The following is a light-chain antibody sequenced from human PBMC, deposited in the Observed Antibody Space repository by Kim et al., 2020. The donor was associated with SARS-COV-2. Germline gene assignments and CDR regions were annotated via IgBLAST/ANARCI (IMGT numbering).Light chain of an antibody. Sequence: ASVGDRVINTCRASQDIRNDFGWYQENPGRAPKRQIYSASSVQSGVPSRFSDSGSGTEFTLTISSLQPEDFATYFWLQHSTYPIACGHRTRLEIK. CDR2: SAS. CDR3: LQHSTYPIA. J-gene: IGKJ5*01. V-gene: IGKV1-17*01. CDR1: QDIRND.